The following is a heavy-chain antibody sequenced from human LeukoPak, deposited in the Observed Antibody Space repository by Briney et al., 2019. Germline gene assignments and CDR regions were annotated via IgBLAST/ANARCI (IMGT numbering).Heavy chain of an antibody. CDR1: GFPFSSWP. Sequence: GGSLRLSCAASGFPFSSWPMHWVRQAPGKGLEWMTTISHDGSQTFYAESVKGRLTISRDNSKNTVSLQVSSLRVEATGVYYCTTIHYWGGGTQITVRS. V-gene: IGHV3-30*04. CDR2: ISHDGSQT. J-gene: IGHJ4*02. CDR3: TTIHY.